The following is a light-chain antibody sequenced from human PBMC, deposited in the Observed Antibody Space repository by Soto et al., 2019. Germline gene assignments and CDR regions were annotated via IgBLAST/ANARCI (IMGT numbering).Light chain of an antibody. CDR1: QSVSSNK. CDR2: GTS. CDR3: HQYDMSPQT. V-gene: IGKV3-20*01. J-gene: IGKJ1*01. Sequence: EIVLTQSPVTLSLSPGERATLSCRASQSVSSNKLAWYRQRPGQAPGLLIYGTSIRAAGTADRFSGSGSGTDFTLIISRLEPEDFAVYFCHQYDMSPQTFGQGTKVEI.